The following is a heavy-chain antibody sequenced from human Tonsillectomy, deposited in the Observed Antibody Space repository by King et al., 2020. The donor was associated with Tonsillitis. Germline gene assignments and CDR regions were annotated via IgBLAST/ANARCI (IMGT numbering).Heavy chain of an antibody. J-gene: IGHJ6*03. CDR2: IIPIFRRT. V-gene: IGHV1-69*01. CDR3: ARDRRVCTNGVCSYSYYYYMDV. Sequence: QLVQSGAEVKKPGSSVKVSCKASGGTFSDYAISWVRQAPGQGLEWMGGIIPIFRRTTYAQKFQGRVTITADEATRTAYMELSRLTSEDTAVYYCARDRRVCTNGVCSYSYYYYMDVWGTGTTVTVSS. CDR1: GGTFSDYA. D-gene: IGHD2-8*01.